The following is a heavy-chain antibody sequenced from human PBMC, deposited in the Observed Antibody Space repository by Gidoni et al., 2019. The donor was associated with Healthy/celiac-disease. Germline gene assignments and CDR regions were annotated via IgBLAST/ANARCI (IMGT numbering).Heavy chain of an antibody. CDR1: GYRFTSYW. J-gene: IGHJ5*02. Sequence: EVQLVQSGAAVKKPGESLRISCKGSGYRFTSYWISWVRQMPGKGLEWMGRIDPSASYTNSSPSFQGHVTISADKSISTAYLQWSSLKASDTAMYYCARRITMVRGECWFDPWGQGTLVTVSS. V-gene: IGHV5-10-1*03. CDR3: ARRITMVRGECWFDP. CDR2: IDPSASYT. D-gene: IGHD3-10*01.